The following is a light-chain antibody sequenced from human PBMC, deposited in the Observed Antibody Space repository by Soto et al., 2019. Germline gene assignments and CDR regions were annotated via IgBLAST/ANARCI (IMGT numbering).Light chain of an antibody. V-gene: IGLV2-23*03. CDR1: SSDVGSYYL. CDR2: EGS. CDR3: CSYAGSDSFGV. Sequence: QSALTQPASVSGSPGQSITISCTGTSSDVGSYYLVSWYQQHPGKAPKLMIYEGSKRPSGVSNRFSGSKSGNTASLTIPGLQAEDEADYYCCSYAGSDSFGVFGTGTKVTVL. J-gene: IGLJ1*01.